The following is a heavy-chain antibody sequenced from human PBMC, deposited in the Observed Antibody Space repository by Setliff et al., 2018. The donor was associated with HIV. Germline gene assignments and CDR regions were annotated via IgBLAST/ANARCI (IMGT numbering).Heavy chain of an antibody. CDR3: ARSQYDILTGYYIIGFDY. CDR1: GGAFSSYA. J-gene: IGHJ4*02. CDR2: IIPIFGTA. V-gene: IGHV1-69*05. D-gene: IGHD3-9*01. Sequence: GASVKVSCKASGGAFSSYALSWVRQAPGQGLEWMGGIIPIFGTANYAQKFQGRVTITTDESTSTAYMELSSLRSEDTAVYYCARSQYDILTGYYIIGFDYWGQGTLVTVSS.